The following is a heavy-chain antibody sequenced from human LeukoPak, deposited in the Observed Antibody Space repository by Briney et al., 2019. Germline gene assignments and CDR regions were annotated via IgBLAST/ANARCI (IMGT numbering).Heavy chain of an antibody. V-gene: IGHV3-9*01. D-gene: IGHD3-22*01. CDR2: ISWNSGSI. CDR3: AKDSEYYDSSGYYDY. CDR1: GFTFDDYA. J-gene: IGHJ4*02. Sequence: GGSLRLSCAASGFTFDDYAMHWVRQAPGKGLEWVSGISWNSGSIGYADSVKGRFTISRDNAKNSLHLQMNSLRAEDKAVYYCAKDSEYYDSSGYYDYWGQGTLVTVSS.